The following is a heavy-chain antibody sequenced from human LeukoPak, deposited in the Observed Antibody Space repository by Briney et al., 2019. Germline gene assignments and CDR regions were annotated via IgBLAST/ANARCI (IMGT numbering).Heavy chain of an antibody. J-gene: IGHJ4*02. CDR3: ARAIYSSSWYRGPYFDY. Sequence: PSETLSLTCAVYGGSFSGYYWSWIRQPLGKGLEWIGEINHSGSTNYNPSLKSRVTISVDTSKNQFSLKLSSVTAADTAVYYCARAIYSSSWYRGPYFDYWGQGTLVTVSS. D-gene: IGHD6-13*01. CDR2: INHSGST. V-gene: IGHV4-34*01. CDR1: GGSFSGYY.